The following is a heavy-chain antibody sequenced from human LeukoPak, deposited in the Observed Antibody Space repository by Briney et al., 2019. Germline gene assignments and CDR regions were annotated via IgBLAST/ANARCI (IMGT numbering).Heavy chain of an antibody. Sequence: GGSLRLSCAASGFIFSTYGMHWVRQAPGKGLEWVAVIWYDGSNKYYGDSVKGRFTISRDNSRNTLYLQMNSLRAEDTAVYYCARDTTPGYSSGWYGYLDLWGRGTLVTVSS. J-gene: IGHJ2*01. CDR3: ARDTTPGYSSGWYGYLDL. CDR2: IWYDGSNK. CDR1: GFIFSTYG. V-gene: IGHV3-33*01. D-gene: IGHD6-19*01.